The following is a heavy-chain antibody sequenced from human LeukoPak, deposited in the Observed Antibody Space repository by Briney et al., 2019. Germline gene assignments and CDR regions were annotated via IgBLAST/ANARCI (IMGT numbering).Heavy chain of an antibody. CDR1: GGSISSGYY. CDR2: VWHSGST. Sequence: SETLSLTCTVSGGSISSGYYWGWIRPSPGKGLEWIGNVWHSGSTYYNPSLKSRITISVDTSKNQFSLSLSSVTVADTAVYYCARAGTNLGDYDFWGQGTLVTVSS. V-gene: IGHV4-38-2*02. D-gene: IGHD4-17*01. J-gene: IGHJ4*02. CDR3: ARAGTNLGDYDF.